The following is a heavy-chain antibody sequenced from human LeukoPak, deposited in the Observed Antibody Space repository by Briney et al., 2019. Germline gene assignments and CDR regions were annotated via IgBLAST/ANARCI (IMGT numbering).Heavy chain of an antibody. J-gene: IGHJ4*02. D-gene: IGHD2-2*01. V-gene: IGHV3-30*03. Sequence: PGRSLRLSCAASGFTFSSYGMHWVRQAPGKGLEWVAVISYDGGDKYYTDSVKGRFTISRDKSENTLYLQMNSLRAEDTAVYYCPRDSCSSTSCYEGFFDYWAREPWSPSPQ. CDR1: GFTFSSYG. CDR3: PRDSCSSTSCYEGFFDY. CDR2: ISYDGGDK.